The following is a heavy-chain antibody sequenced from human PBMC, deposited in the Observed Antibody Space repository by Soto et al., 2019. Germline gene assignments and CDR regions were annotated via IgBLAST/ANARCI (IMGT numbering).Heavy chain of an antibody. CDR3: ARDQPGYSYGYGLGY. V-gene: IGHV3-21*01. CDR1: GFTFSSSS. D-gene: IGHD5-18*01. J-gene: IGHJ4*02. Sequence: GGSLRLSCAASGFTFSSSSLNLVRQAPGKGLEWVSSISSSSSYIYYADSVKGRFTISRDNAKNSLYLQMNSLRAEDTAVYYCARDQPGYSYGYGLGYWGQGT. CDR2: ISSSSSYI.